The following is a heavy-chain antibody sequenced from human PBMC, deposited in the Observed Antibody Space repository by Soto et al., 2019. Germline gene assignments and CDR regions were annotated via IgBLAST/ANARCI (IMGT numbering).Heavy chain of an antibody. J-gene: IGHJ4*02. CDR2: ISGSGGST. D-gene: IGHD3-3*01. CDR1: GFTFSSYA. Sequence: EVQLLESGGGLVQPGGSLRLSCAASGFTFSSYAMSWVCQAPGKGLEWVSAISGSGGSTYYADSVKGRFTISRDNSKNTLYLQMNSLRAEDTAVYYCAKSSLRFLEWLLYLDYWGQGTLVTVSS. CDR3: AKSSLRFLEWLLYLDY. V-gene: IGHV3-23*01.